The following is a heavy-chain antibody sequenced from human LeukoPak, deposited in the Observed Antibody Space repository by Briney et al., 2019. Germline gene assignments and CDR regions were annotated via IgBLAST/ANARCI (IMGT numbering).Heavy chain of an antibody. D-gene: IGHD1-26*01. J-gene: IGHJ6*02. CDR3: ARPSVGATTMGYYYYGMDV. V-gene: IGHV1-69*04. CDR1: GGTFSSYA. Sequence: GASVKVSCKASGGTFSSYAISWVRQAPGQGLEWMGRIIPILGIANYAQKFQGRVTITADKSTSTAYMELSSLRSEDTAVYYCARPSVGATTMGYYYYGMDVWGQGTTVTVSS. CDR2: IIPILGIA.